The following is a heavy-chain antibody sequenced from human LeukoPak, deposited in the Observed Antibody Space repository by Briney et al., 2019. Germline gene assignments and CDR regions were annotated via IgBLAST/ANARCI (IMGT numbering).Heavy chain of an antibody. J-gene: IGHJ4*02. CDR2: IYYSGST. D-gene: IGHD2-21*02. V-gene: IGHV4-59*08. CDR1: GGSISSYY. CDR3: AXHXXGDLHGFXY. Sequence: SETLSLTCTVSGGSISSYYWSWIRQPPGKGLEWIGYIYYSGSTNYNXSLKSRVTISVDTSKNQFSLKLTSVTAADTAVYYCAXHXXGDLHGFXYWGLGTLVTVSS.